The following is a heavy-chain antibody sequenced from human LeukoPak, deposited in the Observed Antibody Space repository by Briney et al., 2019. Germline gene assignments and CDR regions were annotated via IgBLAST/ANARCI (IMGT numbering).Heavy chain of an antibody. V-gene: IGHV1-3*01. CDR2: INAGNGNT. Sequence: ASVNVSCKASGYTFTSYAMHWVRQAPGQRLEWMGWINAGNGNTKYSQKFQGRVTITRDTSASTAYMELSSLRSEDTAVYYCARALYTIFGVVTPNNWFDPWGQGTLVTVSS. CDR1: GYTFTSYA. J-gene: IGHJ5*02. CDR3: ARALYTIFGVVTPNNWFDP. D-gene: IGHD3-3*01.